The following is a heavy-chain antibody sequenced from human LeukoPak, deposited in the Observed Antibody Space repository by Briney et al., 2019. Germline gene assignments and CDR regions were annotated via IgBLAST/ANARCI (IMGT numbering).Heavy chain of an antibody. J-gene: IGHJ6*02. CDR1: GGSISSGGYY. CDR2: IYYSGST. V-gene: IGHV4-31*03. D-gene: IGHD3-3*01. CDR3: ARESITIFGVVPGEYGMDV. Sequence: SQTLSLTCTVSGGSISSGGYYWSWIRQHPGKGLEWIGYIYYSGSTYYNPSLKSRVTISVDTSKNQFSLKLSSVTAADTAVYYCARESITIFGVVPGEYGMDVWGQGTTVTVSS.